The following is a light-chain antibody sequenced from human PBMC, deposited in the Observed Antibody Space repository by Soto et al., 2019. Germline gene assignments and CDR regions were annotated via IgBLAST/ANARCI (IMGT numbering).Light chain of an antibody. CDR2: AAS. J-gene: IGKJ1*01. Sequence: EIVLTQSPGTLSLSPGERATLSCRASQSVSSGYLAWYQQKPGQAPRLLIYAASSRDTGITDRFSGSGSGTDFTLTISRLEPEDFAVYSCQQYANSPGTFGQGTKVEIK. CDR3: QQYANSPGT. CDR1: QSVSSGY. V-gene: IGKV3-20*01.